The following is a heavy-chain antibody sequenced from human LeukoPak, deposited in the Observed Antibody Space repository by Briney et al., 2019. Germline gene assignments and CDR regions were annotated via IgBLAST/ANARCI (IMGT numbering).Heavy chain of an antibody. D-gene: IGHD2-15*01. CDR1: GFTFSSYS. CDR2: ISSSSSYI. V-gene: IGHV3-21*01. Sequence: GGSLRLSCAASGFTFSSYSMTWVRQAPGKGLEWVSSISSSSSYIYYADSVKGRFTISRDNAKNSLYLQMNSLRAEDTAVYYCARDSRVARAYYGMDVWGQGTTATVSS. J-gene: IGHJ6*02. CDR3: ARDSRVARAYYGMDV.